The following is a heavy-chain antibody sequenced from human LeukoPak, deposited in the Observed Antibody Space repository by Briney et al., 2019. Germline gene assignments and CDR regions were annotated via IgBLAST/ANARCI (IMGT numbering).Heavy chain of an antibody. D-gene: IGHD3-22*01. J-gene: IGHJ4*02. CDR1: GYTFTGYY. Sequence: ASVKVSCKASGYTFTGYYMHWVRQAPGQGLEWMGWINPNSGGTNYAQKFQGRVTMTRDTSISTAYMELSRLRSDDTAVYYCAREGSTGYYYCDYWGQGTLVTVSS. V-gene: IGHV1-2*02. CDR2: INPNSGGT. CDR3: AREGSTGYYYCDY.